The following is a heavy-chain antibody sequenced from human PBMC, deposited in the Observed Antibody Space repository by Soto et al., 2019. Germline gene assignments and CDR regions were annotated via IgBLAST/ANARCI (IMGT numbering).Heavy chain of an antibody. J-gene: IGHJ4*02. Sequence: SETLSLTCTVSGGSISSYYWSWIRQPPGKGLEWIGYIYYSGSTNYNPSLKSRVTISVDTSKNQFSLKLSSVTAADTAVYYCARFSPPFDYWGQGTLVPVSS. CDR2: IYYSGST. V-gene: IGHV4-59*08. CDR3: ARFSPPFDY. CDR1: GGSISSYY.